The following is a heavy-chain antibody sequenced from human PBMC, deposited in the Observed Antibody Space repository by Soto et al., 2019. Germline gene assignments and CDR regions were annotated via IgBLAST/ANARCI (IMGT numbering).Heavy chain of an antibody. CDR2: ISGYNGDT. CDR1: GYTFTRYG. CDR3: AREGEMPYYYYGLDV. J-gene: IGHJ6*02. D-gene: IGHD3-16*01. Sequence: ASVKVSCKASGYTFTRYGISWVRQAPGQGLEWMGWISGYNGDTDYAQKFQGRVTITTDTSTSTVYMDLRSLRSDDTAVYYCAREGEMPYYYYGLDVWGQGTTVTVSS. V-gene: IGHV1-18*01.